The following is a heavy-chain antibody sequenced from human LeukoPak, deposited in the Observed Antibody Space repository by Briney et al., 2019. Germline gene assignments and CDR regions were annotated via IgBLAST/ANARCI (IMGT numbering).Heavy chain of an antibody. CDR1: GIAFSSSI. Sequence: GRSLRLSCAASGIAFSSSIMHWVRQAPGKGLEWVSLMSYDGFSKQYSDSVKGRFTISRDESENTVFLQMDGLRPDDTAVYYCAREGGTSGYAGFFDHWGQGTLVTVSS. CDR2: MSYDGFSK. V-gene: IGHV3-30*03. D-gene: IGHD3-22*01. J-gene: IGHJ4*02. CDR3: AREGGTSGYAGFFDH.